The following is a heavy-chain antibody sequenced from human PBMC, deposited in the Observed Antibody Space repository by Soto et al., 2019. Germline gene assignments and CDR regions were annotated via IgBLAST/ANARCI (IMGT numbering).Heavy chain of an antibody. V-gene: IGHV5-51*01. CDR2: IYPGDSDS. CDR3: ARHGFYGDYASNYFDP. J-gene: IGHJ5*02. D-gene: IGHD4-17*01. Sequence: GESLKISCNASGYNFATYWIAWVRQMPGKGLEYMWIIYPGDSDSRYSPSFQGQVTFSADKSISTAYLQWSSLTASDTAIYYCARHGFYGDYASNYFDPWGQGTLVTVSS. CDR1: GYNFATYW.